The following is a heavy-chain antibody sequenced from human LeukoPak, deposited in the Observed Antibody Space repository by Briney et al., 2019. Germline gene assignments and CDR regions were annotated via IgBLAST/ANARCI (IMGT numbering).Heavy chain of an antibody. D-gene: IGHD1-26*01. J-gene: IGHJ4*02. CDR2: INPNSGGT. V-gene: IGHV1-2*02. CDR3: ARTTSIVGATSSFY. Sequence: ASVKVSCKASGYIFTGYYMHWVRQAPGQGREWMGWINPNSGGTNCAQKFQGRVTMTRDTSISTAYMELSRLRSDDTAVYYCARTTSIVGATSSFYWGQGTLVTVSS. CDR1: GYIFTGYY.